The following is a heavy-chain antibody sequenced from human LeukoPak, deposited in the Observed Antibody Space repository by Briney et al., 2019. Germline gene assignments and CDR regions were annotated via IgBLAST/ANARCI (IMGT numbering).Heavy chain of an antibody. V-gene: IGHV3-30*18. CDR1: GFTFSSYG. CDR3: AKDWGNYYDSSGYPPFDAFDI. Sequence: GGSLRLSCAASGFTFSSYGMHWVRQAPGKGLEWVAVISYDGSNKYYADSVKGRFTISRDNPKNTLYLQMNSLRAEDTAVYYCAKDWGNYYDSSGYPPFDAFDIWGQVTMVTVSS. D-gene: IGHD3-22*01. J-gene: IGHJ3*02. CDR2: ISYDGSNK.